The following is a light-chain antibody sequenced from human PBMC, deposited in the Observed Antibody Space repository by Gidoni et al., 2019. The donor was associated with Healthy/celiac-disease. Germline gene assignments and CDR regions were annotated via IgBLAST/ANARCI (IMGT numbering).Light chain of an antibody. Sequence: QSVLTQPPSVSGAPGQRVPISCTGSSSNIGAGYDVHWYQQHPGTAPKLLIYGNSNRPSGVPDRFSGSKSGTSASLAITGLQAEDEADYYCQSYDSSLSGSGVFGGGTKLTVL. CDR1: SSNIGAGYD. CDR3: QSYDSSLSGSGV. J-gene: IGLJ3*02. V-gene: IGLV1-40*01. CDR2: GNS.